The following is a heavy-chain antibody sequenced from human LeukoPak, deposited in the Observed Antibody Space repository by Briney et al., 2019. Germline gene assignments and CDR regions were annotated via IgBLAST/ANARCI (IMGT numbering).Heavy chain of an antibody. D-gene: IGHD1-26*01. Sequence: GGSLRLSCAASGFTFSSYAMSWVRQAPGKGLEWVASITDGGTSTYYADSVKGRFIVSRDNSKNTLYVQMSSLRADDTATYYCAKSIRATPVTYYFDSWGQGTLVTVSS. CDR2: ITDGGTST. CDR1: GFTFSSYA. J-gene: IGHJ4*02. V-gene: IGHV3-23*01. CDR3: AKSIRATPVTYYFDS.